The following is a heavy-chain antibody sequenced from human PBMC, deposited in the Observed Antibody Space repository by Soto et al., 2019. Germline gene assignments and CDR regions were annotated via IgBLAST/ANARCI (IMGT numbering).Heavy chain of an antibody. CDR2: IYHSGTT. V-gene: IGHV4-31*03. D-gene: IGHD2-2*01. CDR1: GGSISSGGYY. J-gene: IGHJ5*02. Sequence: QVQLQESGPGLVKPSQTLSLTCTVSGGSISSGGYYWSWIRQHPGKGLAWIGYIYHSGTTYYTPSLKSRVTISVGTSKDQFSLKLTSVTAADTAVYYCGRVRRNRLLGWFDPWGQGTLVTVSA. CDR3: GRVRRNRLLGWFDP.